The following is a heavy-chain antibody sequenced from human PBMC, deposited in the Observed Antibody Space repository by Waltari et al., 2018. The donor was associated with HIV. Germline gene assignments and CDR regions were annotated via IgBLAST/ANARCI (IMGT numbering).Heavy chain of an antibody. CDR3: ARDPRSSGYYGMDV. J-gene: IGHJ6*02. Sequence: EVQLVESGGGLIEPGGSLRLSCAASGLTVSSNYMSWVRQAPGKGLGWVSVIYGGGSRYYADSVKGLFTISRDNAKNTLSLHMNSLGPEDTAVYYCARDPRSSGYYGMDVWGQGTTVTVSS. CDR2: IYGGGSR. D-gene: IGHD1-26*01. CDR1: GLTVSSNY. V-gene: IGHV3-53*01.